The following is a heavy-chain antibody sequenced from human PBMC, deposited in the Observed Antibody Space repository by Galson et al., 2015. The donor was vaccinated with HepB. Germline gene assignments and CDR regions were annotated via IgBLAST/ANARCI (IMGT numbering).Heavy chain of an antibody. V-gene: IGHV4-31*03. J-gene: IGHJ4*02. D-gene: IGHD6-13*01. CDR1: GGSISSGGYY. Sequence: TLSLTCTVSGGSISSGGYYWSWIRQHPGKGLEWIGYIYYSGSTYYNPSLKSRVTISVDTSKNQFSLKLSSVTAADTAVYYCARDPRAAGTANTAGFDYWGQGTLVTVSS. CDR3: ARDPRAAGTANTAGFDY. CDR2: IYYSGST.